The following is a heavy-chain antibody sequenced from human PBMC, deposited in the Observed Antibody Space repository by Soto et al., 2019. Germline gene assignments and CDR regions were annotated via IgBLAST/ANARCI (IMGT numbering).Heavy chain of an antibody. Sequence: SVKVSCKASGYTFSTFDINWVRQATGQGLEWVGWMNPNSGNTVYAQKFQGRVTMTRNTSISTAYMDLSSLRSDDTAMYYCARGNKFTGYYAMDVWGQGTTVTVSS. CDR3: ARGNKFTGYYAMDV. CDR2: MNPNSGNT. CDR1: GYTFSTFD. V-gene: IGHV1-8*01. J-gene: IGHJ6*02.